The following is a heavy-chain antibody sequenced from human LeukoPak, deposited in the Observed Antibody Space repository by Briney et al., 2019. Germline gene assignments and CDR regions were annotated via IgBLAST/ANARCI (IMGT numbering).Heavy chain of an antibody. J-gene: IGHJ3*02. Sequence: PGGSLRLSCAASGFTFSSYGMSWVRQAPGKGLEWVSAISGSGGSTYYADSVKGRFTISRDNSKNTLYLQMNSLRAEDTAVYYCARVSWSYYYDSSGYSDIWGQGTMVTVSS. CDR1: GFTFSSYG. CDR3: ARVSWSYYYDSSGYSDI. V-gene: IGHV3-23*01. D-gene: IGHD3-22*01. CDR2: ISGSGGST.